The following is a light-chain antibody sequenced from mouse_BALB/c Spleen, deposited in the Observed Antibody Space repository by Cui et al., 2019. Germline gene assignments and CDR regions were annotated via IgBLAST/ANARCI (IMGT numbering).Light chain of an antibody. CDR2: WAS. Sequence: DIVMTQSHKFMSTSVGDRVSITCKASQDVGTAVAWYQQKPGQSPKLLIYWASTRHTGVPDRFTGSGSGTDFTLTISNVQSEDLADYFCQQYSSYPLYTFGGGTKLEIK. CDR1: QDVGTA. CDR3: QQYSSYPLYT. V-gene: IGKV6-23*01. J-gene: IGKJ2*01.